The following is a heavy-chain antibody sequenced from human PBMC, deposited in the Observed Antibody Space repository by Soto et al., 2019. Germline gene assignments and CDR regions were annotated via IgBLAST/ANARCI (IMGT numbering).Heavy chain of an antibody. Sequence: ASVKVSCKASGGTFSSYTIRWVRQAPGQGLEWMGRIIPILGIANYAQKFQGRVTITADKSTRTAYMELSSLRSEDTAVYYCARDQGGSAAFDIWGQGTMVTVSS. J-gene: IGHJ3*02. V-gene: IGHV1-69*04. CDR1: GGTFSSYT. CDR2: IIPILGIA. CDR3: ARDQGGSAAFDI. D-gene: IGHD3-16*01.